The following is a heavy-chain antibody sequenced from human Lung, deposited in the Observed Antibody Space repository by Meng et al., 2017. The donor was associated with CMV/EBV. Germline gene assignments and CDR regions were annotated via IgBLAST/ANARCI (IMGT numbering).Heavy chain of an antibody. CDR1: GASITYNTYF. Sequence: SETXSLTCSVSGASITYNTYFWDWLRQPPGKGLEWIGSISYGGSTLYNSSLKSRVSISLDASESQVTLRLNSVTAADTAVYYCARIFPSDYYKYDLDVWGQGTTVTVSS. D-gene: IGHD3-3*01. J-gene: IGHJ6*03. CDR2: ISYGGST. V-gene: IGHV4-39*06. CDR3: ARIFPSDYYKYDLDV.